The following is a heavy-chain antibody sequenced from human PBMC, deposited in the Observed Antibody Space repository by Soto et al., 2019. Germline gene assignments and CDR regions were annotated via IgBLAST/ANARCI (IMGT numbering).Heavy chain of an antibody. D-gene: IGHD6-19*01. CDR2: QTGST. CDR1: GASVTSDSYH. V-gene: IGHV4-61*01. J-gene: IGHJ4*02. CDR3: AIYKAGAGGNGF. Sequence: QVHLQKSGPGLIKPSETLSLTCSVSGASVTSDSYHWTWIRQPPGKGLEWIGQTGSTNYNPSLKSRITISVDTSKNQFSLNLDSVTAADTAIYYCAIYKAGAGGNGFWGQGTLVIVSS.